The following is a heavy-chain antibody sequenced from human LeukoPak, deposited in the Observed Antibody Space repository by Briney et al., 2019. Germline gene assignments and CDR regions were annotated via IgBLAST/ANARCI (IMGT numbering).Heavy chain of an antibody. J-gene: IGHJ3*02. V-gene: IGHV4-39*01. D-gene: IGHD3-22*01. CDR3: ARLAPRYETKYYHDSSGYPDAFDI. CDR2: IYYSGST. CDR1: GGSISSSSYY. Sequence: SETLSLTCTVSGGSISSSSYYWGWIRQPPGKGLEWIGSIYYSGSTYYNPSLKSRVTISVDTSKNQFSLKLSSVTAADTAVYYCARLAPRYETKYYHDSSGYPDAFDIWGQGTMVTVSS.